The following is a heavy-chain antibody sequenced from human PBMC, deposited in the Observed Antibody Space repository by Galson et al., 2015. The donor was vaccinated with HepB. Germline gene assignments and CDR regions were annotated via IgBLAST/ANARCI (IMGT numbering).Heavy chain of an antibody. CDR2: INSDGSST. CDR3: ARVDNSPMTTMVRGRLGWFDP. Sequence: SLRLSCAASGFTFSSYWMHWVRQAPGKGLVWVSRINSDGSSTSYADSVKGRFTISRDNAKNTLYLQMNSLRAEDTAVYYCARVDNSPMTTMVRGRLGWFDPWGQGTLVTVSS. V-gene: IGHV3-74*01. D-gene: IGHD3-10*01. CDR1: GFTFSSYW. J-gene: IGHJ5*02.